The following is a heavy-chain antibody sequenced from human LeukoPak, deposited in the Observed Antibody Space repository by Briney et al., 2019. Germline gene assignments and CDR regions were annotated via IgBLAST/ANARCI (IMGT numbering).Heavy chain of an antibody. Sequence: PGGSLRLSCAASGFAFNTYALSWVRQAPGKGLEWVSAISGSGAKTYYADSVKGRFTISRDSSKNTLFLHMNTLRAEDTAIYYCAKDRTVGASYWYFDLWGRGTLVTVSS. J-gene: IGHJ2*01. CDR2: ISGSGAKT. CDR1: GFAFNTYA. D-gene: IGHD1-26*01. CDR3: AKDRTVGASYWYFDL. V-gene: IGHV3-23*01.